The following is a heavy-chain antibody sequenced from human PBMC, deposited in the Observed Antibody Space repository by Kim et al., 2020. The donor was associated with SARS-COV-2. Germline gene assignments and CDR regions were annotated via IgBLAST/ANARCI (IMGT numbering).Heavy chain of an antibody. V-gene: IGHV4-31*03. CDR2: IYYNGRT. Sequence: SETLSLTCSVSGGSISSGGYYWNWIRQHPGKGLEWIGHIYYNGRTSYNPSPKSRVTTSLDTSTNQFSLNLSSVTAADTAVYYCARAAGRAGASRWGQGTLVTVSS. CDR3: ARAAGRAGASR. CDR1: GGSISSGGYY. D-gene: IGHD6-19*01. J-gene: IGHJ4*02.